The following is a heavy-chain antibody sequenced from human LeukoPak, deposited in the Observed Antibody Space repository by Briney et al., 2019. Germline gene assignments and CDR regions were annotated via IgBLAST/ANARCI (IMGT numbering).Heavy chain of an antibody. J-gene: IGHJ5*02. CDR1: GGSVSDYY. D-gene: IGHD1-26*01. Sequence: SETLSLTCTISGGSVSDYYWSWIRQSPGKGLEWIGYIYHTGSTSYSPSLKSRVTISADTSQNQFSLKLSSVTAADTAVYYCARVVGPLYNWFDPWGQGTLVTVSS. V-gene: IGHV4-59*02. CDR2: IYHTGST. CDR3: ARVVGPLYNWFDP.